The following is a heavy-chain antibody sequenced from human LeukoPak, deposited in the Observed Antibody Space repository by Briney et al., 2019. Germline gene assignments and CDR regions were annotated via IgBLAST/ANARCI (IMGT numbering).Heavy chain of an antibody. CDR3: ARTPVRYWYFDL. Sequence: PSDTLSLTCTVSGDSISTSKSYWGWIRQPPLKGLEWIGSIYYTGNTYYNPSLKSRVTISVDTSKNQFSLKLSSVTAADTAVYYCARTPVRYWYFDLWGRGTLVAVSS. J-gene: IGHJ2*01. CDR2: IYYTGNT. CDR1: GDSISTSKSY. V-gene: IGHV4-39*07.